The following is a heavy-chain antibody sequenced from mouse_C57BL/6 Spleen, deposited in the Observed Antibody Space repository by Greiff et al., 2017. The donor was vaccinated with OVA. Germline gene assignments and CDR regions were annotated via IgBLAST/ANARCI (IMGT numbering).Heavy chain of an antibody. CDR2: IHPSDSDT. D-gene: IGHD1-1*01. Sequence: VQLQQSGAELVKPGASVKVSCKASGYTFTSYWMHWVKQRPGQGLEWIGRIHPSDSDTNYNQKFKGKATLTVDKSSSTAYMQLSSLTSEDSAVYYCATPAYYYGSSLFAYWGQGTLVTVSA. J-gene: IGHJ3*01. V-gene: IGHV1-74*01. CDR3: ATPAYYYGSSLFAY. CDR1: GYTFTSYW.